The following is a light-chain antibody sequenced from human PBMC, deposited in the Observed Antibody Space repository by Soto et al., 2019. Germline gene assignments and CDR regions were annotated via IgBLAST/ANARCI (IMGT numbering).Light chain of an antibody. CDR3: QQSYSTPEIT. CDR1: QNISTF. V-gene: IGKV1-39*01. CDR2: GAS. J-gene: IGKJ5*01. Sequence: IHMTQSPSSLSASVGDRGTISCRASQNISTFLNWYQQKPGKAPKVLVYGASSLESGVPSRFSGSGSGTDFTLTISSLQPEDFATYYCQQSYSTPEITFGQGTRLEI.